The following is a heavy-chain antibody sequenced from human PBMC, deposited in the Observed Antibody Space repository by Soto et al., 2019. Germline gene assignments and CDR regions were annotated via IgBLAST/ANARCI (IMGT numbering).Heavy chain of an antibody. CDR1: GFTFSNAW. Sequence: GGSLRLSCAASGFTFSNAWMSWVRQAPGKGLEWVGRIKSKTDGGTTDYAAPGKGRFTISRDDSKNTLYLQMNSLKTEDTAVYYCTTLFNYDFWSGYYRSDYWGQGTLVTVSS. CDR2: IKSKTDGGTT. D-gene: IGHD3-3*01. V-gene: IGHV3-15*01. CDR3: TTLFNYDFWSGYYRSDY. J-gene: IGHJ4*02.